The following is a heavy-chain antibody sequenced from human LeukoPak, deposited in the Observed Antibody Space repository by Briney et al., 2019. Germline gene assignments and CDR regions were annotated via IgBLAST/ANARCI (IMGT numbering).Heavy chain of an antibody. CDR3: ARSSITMISHPNGAFQH. Sequence: GGSLRLSCAASGFTFSDHYIDWVRQAPGKGLEWVARTRNKVNSYTTAYAASVTGRFTVSRDDSSNSVYLQMNSLRAEDTAVYYCARSSITMISHPNGAFQHWGQGTLVTVSS. CDR2: TRNKVNSYTT. CDR1: GFTFSDHY. J-gene: IGHJ1*01. V-gene: IGHV3-72*01. D-gene: IGHD3-22*01.